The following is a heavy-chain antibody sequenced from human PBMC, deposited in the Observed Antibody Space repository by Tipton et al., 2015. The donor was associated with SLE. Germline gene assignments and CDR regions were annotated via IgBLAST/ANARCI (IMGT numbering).Heavy chain of an antibody. Sequence: QLVQSGVEVKKPGASVKVSCKASGYTFTSYGISWVRQAPGQGLEWMGWISAYNGNTNYAQKLQGRVTMTTDTSTSTAYMGLRSLRSDDTAVYYCARGPTIFGVVIMDYFDYWGQGTLVTVSS. V-gene: IGHV1-18*01. J-gene: IGHJ4*02. D-gene: IGHD3-3*01. CDR3: ARGPTIFGVVIMDYFDY. CDR1: GYTFTSYG. CDR2: ISAYNGNT.